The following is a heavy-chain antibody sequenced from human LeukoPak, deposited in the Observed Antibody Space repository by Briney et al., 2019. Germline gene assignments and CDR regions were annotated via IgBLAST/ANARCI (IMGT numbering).Heavy chain of an antibody. CDR2: ISGSGGST. J-gene: IGHJ4*02. Sequence: GGSLRLSCAASGFTFSSYAMSWVRQAPGKGLEWVSAISGSGGSTYYADSVKGRFTISRDNSKNTLYLQMNSLRAEDTAVHYCAKDPRVLRVHYWGQGTLVTVSS. CDR1: GFTFSSYA. D-gene: IGHD2/OR15-2a*01. CDR3: AKDPRVLRVHY. V-gene: IGHV3-23*01.